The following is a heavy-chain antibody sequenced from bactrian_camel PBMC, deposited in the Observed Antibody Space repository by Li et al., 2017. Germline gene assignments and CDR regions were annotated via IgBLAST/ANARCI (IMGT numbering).Heavy chain of an antibody. CDR1: GFILSGAG. CDR3: AKETYGLPRT. V-gene: IGHV3S55*01. Sequence: HVQLVESGGGSVQARGSLKLSCAASGFILSGAGMGWYRQPPGKERELVANIMKDGGTWYPSSVKGRFTISRDSAKNTLYLQLNSLKTEDTAMYYCAKETYGLPRTGARGPRSPSP. D-gene: IGHD5*01. CDR2: IMKDGGT. J-gene: IGHJ4*01.